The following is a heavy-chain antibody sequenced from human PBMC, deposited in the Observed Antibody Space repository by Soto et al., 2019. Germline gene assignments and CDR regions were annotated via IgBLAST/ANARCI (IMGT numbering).Heavy chain of an antibody. Sequence: SETLSLTCAVYGGSFSGYYWSWIRQPPGKGLEWIGEINHSGSTNYNPSLKSRVTISVDTSKNQFSLKLSSVTAADTAVYYCARGRRGGGSYRSPQFDYWGQGTLVTVSS. D-gene: IGHD2-15*01. J-gene: IGHJ4*02. CDR1: GGSFSGYY. CDR2: INHSGST. CDR3: ARGRRGGGSYRSPQFDY. V-gene: IGHV4-34*01.